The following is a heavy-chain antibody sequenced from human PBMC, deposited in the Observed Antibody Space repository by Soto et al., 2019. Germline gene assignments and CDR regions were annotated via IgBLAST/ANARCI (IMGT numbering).Heavy chain of an antibody. CDR1: GGSTSSYY. J-gene: IGHJ6*03. CDR2: IYYSGST. CDR3: ARHVGGSGSTNYYYYYYMDV. Sequence: SETLSLTCTVSGGSTSSYYWSWIRQPPGKGLEWIGYIYYSGSTNYNPSLKSRVTISVDTSKNQFSLKLSSVTAADTAVYYCARHVGGSGSTNYYYYYYMDVWGKGTTVTVSS. D-gene: IGHD3-10*01. V-gene: IGHV4-59*08.